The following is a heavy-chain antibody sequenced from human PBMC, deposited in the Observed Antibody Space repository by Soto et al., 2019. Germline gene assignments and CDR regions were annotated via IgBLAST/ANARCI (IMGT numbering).Heavy chain of an antibody. CDR1: GGSISSGDYY. CDR3: VTRTVANNGTSDF. V-gene: IGHV4-30-4*01. CDR2: IYYSGST. D-gene: IGHD2-8*02. J-gene: IGHJ4*02. Sequence: PSETLSLTCTVSGGSISSGDYYWSWIRQPPGKGLEWIGYIYYSGSTYYNPSLKSRVSIGVDTSKNQFFLMLTSVTAADTAVYYCVTRTVANNGTSDFWGPGTLVTVSS.